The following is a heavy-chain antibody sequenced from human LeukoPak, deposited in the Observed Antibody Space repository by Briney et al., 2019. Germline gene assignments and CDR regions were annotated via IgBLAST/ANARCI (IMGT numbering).Heavy chain of an antibody. V-gene: IGHV3-30-3*01. CDR1: GFAFSSFA. Sequence: GRSLRLSCTASGFAFSSFAMHWVRQAPGKGLEWVAVISYDGSNKYFADSVKGRFTISRDNSKNTLYLQMNSLRADDTAVYYCASVSGYWYFDLWGRGTLVTVSS. J-gene: IGHJ2*01. CDR2: ISYDGSNK. CDR3: ASVSGYWYFDL.